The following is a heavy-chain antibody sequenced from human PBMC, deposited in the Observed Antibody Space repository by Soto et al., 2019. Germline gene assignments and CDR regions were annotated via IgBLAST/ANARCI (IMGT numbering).Heavy chain of an antibody. CDR3: ARVPDY. CDR1: GDCISRGGYS. V-gene: IGHV4-30-2*01. J-gene: IGHJ4*02. Sequence: SETRSLACAVSGDCISRGGYSWSWIRQPPGKGLEWIGYIYHSGSTYYNPSLKSRVTISVDRSKNQFSLKLSSVTAADTAVYYCARVPDYWGQGTLVTVSS. CDR2: IYHSGST.